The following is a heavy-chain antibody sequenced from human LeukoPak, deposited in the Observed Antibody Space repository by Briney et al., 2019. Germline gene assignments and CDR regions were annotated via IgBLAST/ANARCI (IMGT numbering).Heavy chain of an antibody. J-gene: IGHJ5*02. Sequence: GASVKVSCKASGYTFSDYYMHWVRQAPGQGLEWMGWINPDSGGTKYAQKFQDRVTMTSDTSISTAYMALSRLRSDDTAVYYCARDPHYDFWSGYHNWFDPWGQGTLVTVSS. V-gene: IGHV1-2*02. CDR3: ARDPHYDFWSGYHNWFDP. CDR2: INPDSGGT. D-gene: IGHD3-3*01. CDR1: GYTFSDYY.